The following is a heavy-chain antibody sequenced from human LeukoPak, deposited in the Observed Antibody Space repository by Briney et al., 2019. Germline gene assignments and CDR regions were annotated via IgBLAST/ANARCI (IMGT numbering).Heavy chain of an antibody. CDR1: GYTFTSYG. J-gene: IGHJ5*02. Sequence: ASVKVSCKASGYTFTSYGISWVRQAPGQGLEWMGWSSAYNGNTNYAQKLQGRVTMTTDTSTSTAYMELRSLRSDDTAVYYCARDKEREYYDSSGYYSWFDPWGQGTLVTVSS. V-gene: IGHV1-18*01. CDR2: SSAYNGNT. CDR3: ARDKEREYYDSSGYYSWFDP. D-gene: IGHD3-22*01.